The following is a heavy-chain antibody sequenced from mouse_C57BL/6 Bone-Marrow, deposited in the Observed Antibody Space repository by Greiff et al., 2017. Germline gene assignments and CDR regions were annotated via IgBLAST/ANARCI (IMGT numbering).Heavy chain of an antibody. CDR2: IYPGDGDT. CDR3: ARFDYYGSSGGY. V-gene: IGHV1-80*01. Sequence: QVQLQQPGAELVKPGASVKISCKASGYAFSSYWMNWVKQRPGKGLEWIGQIYPGDGDTNYNGKFKGKATLTADKSSSTAYMQLSSLTSEDSAVYFCARFDYYGSSGGYWGQGTTLTVSS. D-gene: IGHD1-1*01. CDR1: GYAFSSYW. J-gene: IGHJ2*01.